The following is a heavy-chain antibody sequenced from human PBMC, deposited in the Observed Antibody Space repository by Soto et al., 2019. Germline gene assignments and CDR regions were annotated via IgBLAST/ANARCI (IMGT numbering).Heavy chain of an antibody. CDR1: GFAFSNYG. CDR2: IWSDGTKK. V-gene: IGHV3-33*01. D-gene: IGHD6-13*01. CDR3: ARDWWEEPAGKETVSQFDY. Sequence: QVHLVESGGGVVQPGRSLTLSCTASGFAFSNYGIHWVRKAPGRGLEWVAVIWSDGTKKFYAGSVRGRFTISRDNSKNTIYLQMNSLRAEETAVYYCARDWWEEPAGKETVSQFDYWGQGTLVTVSS. J-gene: IGHJ4*02.